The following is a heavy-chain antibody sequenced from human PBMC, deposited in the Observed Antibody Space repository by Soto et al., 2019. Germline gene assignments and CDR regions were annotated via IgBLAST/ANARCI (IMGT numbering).Heavy chain of an antibody. CDR3: ARALIQLWPHYYYGMDV. CDR1: AGSISSGDYY. J-gene: IGHJ6*02. CDR2: IYYSGNT. D-gene: IGHD5-18*01. Sequence: QVQLQESGPGLVKPSQTLSLTCTVSAGSISSGDYYWSWIRQPPGKGLGWIGYIYYSGNTYYNPSLKSRVNILVDTSKNQFSLRVSFVTAADTAVYYCARALIQLWPHYYYGMDVWGQGTTVTVSS. V-gene: IGHV4-30-4*01.